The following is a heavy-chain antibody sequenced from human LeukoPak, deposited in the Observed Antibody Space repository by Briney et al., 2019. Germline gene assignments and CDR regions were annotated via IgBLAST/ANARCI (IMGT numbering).Heavy chain of an antibody. V-gene: IGHV3-21*01. D-gene: IGHD6-19*01. J-gene: IGHJ4*02. CDR1: GFSFSSYS. CDR3: ARGPASIAVAGSYY. CDR2: ISGSSDSSDYI. Sequence: PGRSLRLSCAASGFSFSSYSMNWVRQAPGKGLEWVSSISGSSDSSDYIYYADSVKGRFTISRDNAKNSLYLQMSSLRAEDTAVYYCARGPASIAVAGSYYWGQGTLVTVSS.